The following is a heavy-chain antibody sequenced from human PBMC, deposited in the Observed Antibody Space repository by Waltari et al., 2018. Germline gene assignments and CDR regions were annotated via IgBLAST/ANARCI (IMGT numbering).Heavy chain of an antibody. D-gene: IGHD2-2*01. J-gene: IGHJ5*02. CDR2: INHSGST. CDR1: GGSFSGYY. V-gene: IGHV4-34*01. CDR3: ARGAVPAAPSGNWFDP. Sequence: QVQLQQWGAGLLKPSETLSLTCAVYGGSFSGYYWSWIRQPPGKGLEWIGEINHSGSTNYNPSLKSRVTISVDTSKNQFSLKLSSVTAADTAVYYCARGAVPAAPSGNWFDPWGQGTLVTVSS.